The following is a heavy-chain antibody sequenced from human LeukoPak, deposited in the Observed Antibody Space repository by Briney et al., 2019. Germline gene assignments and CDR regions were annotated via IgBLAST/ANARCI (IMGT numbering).Heavy chain of an antibody. CDR1: GFTFTSYA. J-gene: IGHJ4*02. V-gene: IGHV3-23*01. Sequence: GGSLRLSCAAYGFTFTSYAMSWVRQAPGKGLECISVISGSGGATYYAGSVKGRFTISRDNSKNALYLQMNGLRLEDTAVYYCARRFDSWGQGTLVTVSS. CDR2: ISGSGGAT. CDR3: ARRFDS.